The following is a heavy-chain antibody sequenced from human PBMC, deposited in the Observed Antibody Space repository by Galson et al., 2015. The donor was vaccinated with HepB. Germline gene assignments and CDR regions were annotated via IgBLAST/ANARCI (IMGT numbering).Heavy chain of an antibody. CDR3: TRSRTSTPGLGYYFDY. CDR1: GGTFSSQG. J-gene: IGHJ4*02. V-gene: IGHV1-69*04. D-gene: IGHD1-1*01. Sequence: SVKVSCKASGGTFSSQGITWVRQAPGQGLEWMGTIIPILGIARYAQKFQGRVTITADKSTSTAYMELSSLRSEDTAVYYCTRSRTSTPGLGYYFDYWGQGTLVTVSS. CDR2: IIPILGIA.